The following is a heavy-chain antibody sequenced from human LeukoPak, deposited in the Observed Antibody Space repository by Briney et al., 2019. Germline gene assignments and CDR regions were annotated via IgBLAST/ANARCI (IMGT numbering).Heavy chain of an antibody. D-gene: IGHD1/OR15-1a*01. V-gene: IGHV3-23*01. J-gene: IGHJ4*02. CDR2: ISGSGGNT. CDR3: GKNKWNSYASFEY. Sequence: GGSLRLSCAASGFTFSSYATGWVRQVPGKRLEWVSSISGSGGNTYYADSVKGRFTISRDNPKNTLYLQMNSLRDEDTAVYYCGKNKWNSYASFEYWGQGTLVTVSS. CDR1: GFTFSSYA.